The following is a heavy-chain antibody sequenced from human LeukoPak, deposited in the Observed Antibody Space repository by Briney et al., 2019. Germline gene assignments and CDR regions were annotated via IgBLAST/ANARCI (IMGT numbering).Heavy chain of an antibody. CDR2: ISVYNGNT. V-gene: IGHV1-18*01. J-gene: IGHJ4*02. D-gene: IGHD1-26*01. CDR1: GYTFTSYA. Sequence: ASVKVSCKASGYTFTSYAISWVRQAPGQGLEWIGWISVYNGNTNYAQKLQGRVTMTTDTSTRTAYMEVRSLRSDDTAVYYCARGDVVGAVPFDYWGQGTLVTVSS. CDR3: ARGDVVGAVPFDY.